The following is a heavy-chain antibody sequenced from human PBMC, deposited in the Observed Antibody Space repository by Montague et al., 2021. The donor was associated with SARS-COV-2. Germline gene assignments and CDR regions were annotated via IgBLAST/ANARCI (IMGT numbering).Heavy chain of an antibody. CDR3: ARHGKTLIVMIVVVIGYFDY. CDR2: IYYSGST. V-gene: IGHV4-39*01. CDR1: GGSISSSSYY. D-gene: IGHD3-22*01. Sequence: SETLSLTCTVSGGSISSSSYYWGWIRQPPGKGLEWIGSIYYSGSTYYNPSLKSRVTISVDTSKNQFSLKLSSVTAADTAVYYCARHGKTLIVMIVVVIGYFDYWGQGTLVTVSS. J-gene: IGHJ4*02.